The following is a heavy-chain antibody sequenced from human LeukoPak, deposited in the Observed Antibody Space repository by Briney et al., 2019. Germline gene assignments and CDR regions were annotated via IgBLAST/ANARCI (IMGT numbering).Heavy chain of an antibody. V-gene: IGHV1-8*01. CDR1: GYTFTSYD. J-gene: IGHJ4*02. CDR3: ARNIVATTNYDY. Sequence: GASVKVSCKASGYTFTSYDINWVRQATGQGPEWMGWMNLNSGHTGFAQKFQGRVTLTWDTSISTAYMQLSSLTSEDTAVYYCARNIVATTNYDYWGQGTLVTVSS. CDR2: MNLNSGHT. D-gene: IGHD5-12*01.